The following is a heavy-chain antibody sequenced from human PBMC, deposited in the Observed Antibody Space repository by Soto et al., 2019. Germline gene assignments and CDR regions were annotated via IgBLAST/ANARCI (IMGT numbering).Heavy chain of an antibody. Sequence: SETLSLTCTVSGDSISSGDYFWSWIRQPPGKGLEWIGYIYRGGSTYNNPSLRSRVTISADTSRNQFSLKLTSATAADTAIYYCARGVVLTNTTPIRGCFDPWGQGSLVTVSS. J-gene: IGHJ5*02. CDR3: ARGVVLTNTTPIRGCFDP. CDR1: GDSISSGDYF. CDR2: IYRGGST. D-gene: IGHD1-26*01. V-gene: IGHV4-30-4*01.